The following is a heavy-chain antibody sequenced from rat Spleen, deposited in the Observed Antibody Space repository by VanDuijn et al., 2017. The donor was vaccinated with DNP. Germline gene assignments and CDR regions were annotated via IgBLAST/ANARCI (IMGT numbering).Heavy chain of an antibody. V-gene: IGHV5-22*01. CDR1: GFTFSYYY. CDR3: VRWNSGHFDY. Sequence: EVHLVESGGGLVEPGGSLKLSCAASGFTFSYYYMAWVRQAPTKGLEWVAYISYDGGGTYYRDSVKGRFTISRDNAKSTLYLQMNSLRSEDMATYYCVRWNSGHFDYWGQGVMVTVSS. CDR2: ISYDGGGT. D-gene: IGHD4-3*01. J-gene: IGHJ2*01.